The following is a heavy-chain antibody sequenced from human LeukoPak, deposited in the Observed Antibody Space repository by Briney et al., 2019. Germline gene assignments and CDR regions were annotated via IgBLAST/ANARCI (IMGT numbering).Heavy chain of an antibody. Sequence: MAGGSLRLSCAASGFTFSNAWMSWVRQAPGKGLEWVGRIKSKTDGGTTDYAAPVKGRFTISRDDSKNTLYLQMNSLKTEDTAVYYCTTVKVGLWFGWTDAFDIWGQGTMVTVSS. J-gene: IGHJ3*02. D-gene: IGHD3-10*01. CDR1: GFTFSNAW. V-gene: IGHV3-15*01. CDR3: TTVKVGLWFGWTDAFDI. CDR2: IKSKTDGGTT.